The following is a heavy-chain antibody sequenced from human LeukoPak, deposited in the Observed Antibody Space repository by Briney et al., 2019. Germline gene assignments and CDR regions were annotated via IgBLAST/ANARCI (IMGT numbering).Heavy chain of an antibody. CDR3: ARETGPRYYYYGMDV. CDR2: INPSGGST. CDR1: GGTFSSYA. V-gene: IGHV1-46*01. Sequence: ASVTVSCKASGGTFSSYAISWVRQAPGQGLEWMGIINPSGGSTSYAQRFQGRVTMTRDTSTSTVYMELSSLRSEDTAVYYCARETGPRYYYYGMDVWGQGTTVTVSS. J-gene: IGHJ6*02.